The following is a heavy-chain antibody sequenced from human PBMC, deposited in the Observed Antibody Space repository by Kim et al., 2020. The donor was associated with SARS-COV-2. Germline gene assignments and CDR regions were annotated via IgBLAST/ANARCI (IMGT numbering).Heavy chain of an antibody. D-gene: IGHD4-4*01. CDR1: QFSFSSYA. V-gene: IGHV3-23*01. J-gene: IGHJ3*02. CDR2: ISDNGVGT. Sequence: GGSLRLSCEVSQFSFSSYAMTWVRQAPGKGLEWVSSISDNGVGTYYAASVKGRFTISRDNSKNTLYLQMNSLGADDTAVYYCTQLTTFDIWGQGTMVTVSS. CDR3: TQLTTFDI.